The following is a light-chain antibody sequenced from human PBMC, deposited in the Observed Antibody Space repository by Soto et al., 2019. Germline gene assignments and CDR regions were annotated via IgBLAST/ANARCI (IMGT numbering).Light chain of an antibody. Sequence: VLTQSPATLDLSQGERATLSCRASRSVSSYLAWYQHKPGQTPRLLIYDTSTRATGVPTRFSGSRSGAEFTLTINSLQSEDFAVYYCQPYNNWPLTLGGGTKV. CDR1: RSVSSY. J-gene: IGKJ4*01. CDR3: QPYNNWPLT. CDR2: DTS. V-gene: IGKV3-15*01.